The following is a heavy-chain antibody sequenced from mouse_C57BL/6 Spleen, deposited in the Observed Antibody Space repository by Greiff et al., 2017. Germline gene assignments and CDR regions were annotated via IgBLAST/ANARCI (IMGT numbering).Heavy chain of an antibody. CDR2: ISDGGSNT. J-gene: IGHJ2*01. V-gene: IGHV5-4*01. CDR1: GFTFSSYA. Sequence: EVQLVESGGGLVKPGGSLKLSCAASGFTFSSYAMSWVRQTPEKRLEWVATISDGGSNTYYPANVKGRFTFSRDNAENNLYLQMSHLKSEDTAMYYCARAPYSNCCGDDWGKGTTLTVSS. D-gene: IGHD2-5*01. CDR3: ARAPYSNCCGDD.